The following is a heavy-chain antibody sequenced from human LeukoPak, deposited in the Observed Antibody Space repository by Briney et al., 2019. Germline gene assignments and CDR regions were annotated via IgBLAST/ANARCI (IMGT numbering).Heavy chain of an antibody. Sequence: SETLSLTCAVYGGSFSGYYWSWIRQPPGKGLEWIGEINHSGSTNYNPSLKSRVTISVDTSKNQFSLKLSSVPAADPAVYYCARALALYYYGSGRTMYYFDYWGQGTLVTASS. D-gene: IGHD3-10*01. CDR2: INHSGST. CDR1: GGSFSGYY. V-gene: IGHV4-34*01. J-gene: IGHJ4*02. CDR3: ARALALYYYGSGRTMYYFDY.